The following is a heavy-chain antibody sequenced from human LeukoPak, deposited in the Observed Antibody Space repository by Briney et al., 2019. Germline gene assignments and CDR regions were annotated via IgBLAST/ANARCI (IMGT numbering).Heavy chain of an antibody. CDR1: GFTFSSYA. CDR3: AKEAGYSGYDYPDY. CDR2: ISGSGYST. Sequence: GGSLRLSCAASGFTFSSYAMSWVRQAPGKGLEWVSAISGSGYSTYYADSVKGRVPISRDNSKNTLYLQMNSLRAEDTAVYYCAKEAGYSGYDYPDYWGQGTLVTVSS. J-gene: IGHJ4*02. D-gene: IGHD5-12*01. V-gene: IGHV3-23*01.